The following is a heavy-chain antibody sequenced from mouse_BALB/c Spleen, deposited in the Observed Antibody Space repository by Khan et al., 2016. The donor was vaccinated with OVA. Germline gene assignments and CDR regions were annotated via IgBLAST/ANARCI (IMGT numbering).Heavy chain of an antibody. J-gene: IGHJ3*01. CDR3: ACELRGFAY. Sequence: EVQLQESGPGLVKPSQTLSLTCSVTGDSITSGYWNWIRKFPGNKLDYMGYISYSGNTYYNPSLKSRISITRDTSKNQYYLQLNSVTTGDTATYXCACELRGFAYWGQGTLVTVSA. CDR2: ISYSGNT. V-gene: IGHV3-8*02. D-gene: IGHD1-1*01. CDR1: GDSITSGY.